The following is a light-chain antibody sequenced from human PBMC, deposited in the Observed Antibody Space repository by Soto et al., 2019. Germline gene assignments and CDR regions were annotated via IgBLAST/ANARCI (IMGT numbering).Light chain of an antibody. CDR3: QHYNSYST. V-gene: IGKV1-5*03. CDR1: QTISGW. Sequence: DIQMTQSPSTLSGSVGDRVTITCRASQTISGWLAWYQQKPGKAPKLLIYKASTLKSGVPSRFSGSGSGTEFTLTISSLQPDDFATYYCQHYNSYSTFGQGTRLEIK. J-gene: IGKJ5*01. CDR2: KAS.